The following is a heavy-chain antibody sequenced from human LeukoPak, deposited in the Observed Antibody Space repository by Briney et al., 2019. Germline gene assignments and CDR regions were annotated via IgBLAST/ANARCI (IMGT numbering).Heavy chain of an antibody. V-gene: IGHV3-15*01. CDR1: GFTFSNAW. CDR3: TTDQAVTKTLYYYYGMDV. D-gene: IGHD4-17*01. CDR2: IKSKSDGGTT. J-gene: IGHJ6*04. Sequence: GGSLRLSCAASGFTFSNAWMSWVRQAPGKGLEWVGRIKSKSDGGTTDYAAAVKGRFTISRDDSKNTLYLQMNSLKTDDTAVYYCTTDQAVTKTLYYYYGMDVWGKGTTVTVSS.